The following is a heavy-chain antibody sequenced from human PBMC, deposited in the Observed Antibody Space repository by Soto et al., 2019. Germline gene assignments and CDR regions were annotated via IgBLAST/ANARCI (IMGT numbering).Heavy chain of an antibody. CDR2: IWYDGSNK. D-gene: IGHD6-13*01. CDR1: GFTFSSYG. J-gene: IGHJ6*02. V-gene: IGHV3-33*01. CDR3: ARDILAAAGTPYHGMDV. Sequence: GGSLRLSCAASGFTFSSYGMHWVHQAPGKGLEWVAVIWYDGSNKYYADSVKGRFTVSRDNSKNTLYLQMNSLRAEDTAVYYCARDILAAAGTPYHGMDVWGQGTTVPVSS.